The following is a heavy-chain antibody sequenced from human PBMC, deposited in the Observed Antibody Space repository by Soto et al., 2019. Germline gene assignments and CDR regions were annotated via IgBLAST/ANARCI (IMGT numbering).Heavy chain of an antibody. J-gene: IGHJ4*02. CDR1: GGTFSSYA. Sequence: SVKVSCKASGGTFSSYAISWVRQAPGQGLEWMGGIIPIFGTANYAQKFQGRVTITADESTSTAYMELSSLRSEDTAVYYCATAYGWGFGDRNYSSDYWGQGTLVTVSS. D-gene: IGHD3-10*01. CDR3: ATAYGWGFGDRNYSSDY. CDR2: IIPIFGTA. V-gene: IGHV1-69*13.